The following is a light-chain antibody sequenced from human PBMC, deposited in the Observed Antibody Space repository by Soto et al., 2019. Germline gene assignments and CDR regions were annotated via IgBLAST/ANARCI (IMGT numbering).Light chain of an antibody. V-gene: IGKV1-39*01. CDR2: AAS. CDR1: QNLGFY. J-gene: IGKJ1*01. Sequence: IQMTHSPSSLSASVGDSVTITCRASQNLGFYFNWYQKKPGKAPKLLIHAASSLHSGVPSTFSGSGSGTDFALTISSLQPADFATYYCHQTAANPWTFAQGTKGEIK. CDR3: HQTAANPWT.